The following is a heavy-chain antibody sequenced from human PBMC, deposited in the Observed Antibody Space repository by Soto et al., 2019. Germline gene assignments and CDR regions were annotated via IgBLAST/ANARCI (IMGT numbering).Heavy chain of an antibody. J-gene: IGHJ4*01. D-gene: IGHD3-3*01. CDR1: GFTFSNAW. Sequence: GGSLRLSWAASGFTFSNAWMSWVRQAPGKGLEWVGRIKSKTDGGTTDYAAPVKGRFTMSRDDSTNTLFLQMISLKTEDTAVYYCTTATYDFWTGTYYFDYWGQGALVTVSS. CDR3: TTATYDFWTGTYYFDY. V-gene: IGHV3-15*07. CDR2: IKSKTDGGTT.